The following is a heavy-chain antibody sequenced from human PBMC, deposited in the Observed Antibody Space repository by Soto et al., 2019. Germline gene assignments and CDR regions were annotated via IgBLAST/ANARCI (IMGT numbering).Heavy chain of an antibody. D-gene: IGHD3-10*01. CDR2: INPKFGDT. CDR1: GYTFTAYY. CDR3: VRNMDYYYGPGSGNGHGF. Sequence: QVQLVQSGAEVKEPGDSVRVSCEASGYTFTAYYIHWVRQAPGQGLEWMGWINPKFGDTTYAQDFQGRVSMTRDMSISTVYMELSRLTSDDTAIYYCVRNMDYYYGPGSGNGHGFWGQGTTVTV. J-gene: IGHJ6*02. V-gene: IGHV1-2*02.